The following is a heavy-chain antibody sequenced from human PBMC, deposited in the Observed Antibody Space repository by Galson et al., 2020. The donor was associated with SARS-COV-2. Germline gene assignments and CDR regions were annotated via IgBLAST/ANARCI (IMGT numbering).Heavy chain of an antibody. D-gene: IGHD6-13*01. CDR2: ISGSGGST. V-gene: IGHV3-23*01. CDR3: AKDPRGYSSSWYGPADWGDYFDY. CDR1: GFTFSSYA. Sequence: GGSLRLSCAASGFTFSSYAMSWVRQAPGKGLEWVSAISGSGGSTYYADSVKGRFTISRDNSKNTLYLQMNSLRAEDTAVYYCAKDPRGYSSSWYGPADWGDYFDYWGQGTLVTVSS. J-gene: IGHJ4*02.